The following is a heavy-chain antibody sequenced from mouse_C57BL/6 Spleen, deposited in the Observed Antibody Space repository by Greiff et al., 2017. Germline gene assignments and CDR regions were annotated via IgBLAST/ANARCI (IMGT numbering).Heavy chain of an antibody. Sequence: EVQLQQSGPELVKPGASVKIPCKASGYTFNDYNMDWVKQSHGKSLEWIGDINPNNGGTIYNQKFKGNATLTVDKSSSTAYMELRSLTSDDTAFYYCSRGYGSTYWYFDVWGTGTTVTVSS. J-gene: IGHJ1*03. D-gene: IGHD1-1*01. CDR1: GYTFNDYN. V-gene: IGHV1-18*01. CDR3: SRGYGSTYWYFDV. CDR2: INPNNGGT.